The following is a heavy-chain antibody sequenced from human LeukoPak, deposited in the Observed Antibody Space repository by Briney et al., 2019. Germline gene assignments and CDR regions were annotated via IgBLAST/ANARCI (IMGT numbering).Heavy chain of an antibody. D-gene: IGHD7-27*01. Sequence: SVKVSCKASGGTFSSYTISWVRQAPGQGLEWMGRIIPILGIANYAQKFQGRATITADKSTSTAYMELSSLRSEDTAVYYCARSLRTLGRGDPYYYYYYMDVWGKGTTVTVSS. CDR2: IIPILGIA. CDR3: ARSLRTLGRGDPYYYYYYMDV. V-gene: IGHV1-69*02. J-gene: IGHJ6*03. CDR1: GGTFSSYT.